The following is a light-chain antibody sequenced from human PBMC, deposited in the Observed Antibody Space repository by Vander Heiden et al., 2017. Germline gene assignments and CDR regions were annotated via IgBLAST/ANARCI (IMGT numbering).Light chain of an antibody. V-gene: IGKV1-39*01. Sequence: DLQMTPSPSSLSASVGDRVTITCRASRSISSYLNWYQQKPGKAPKLLIYAASSLQSGVPSRFSGSGSGTDFTLTISSLQPEDFATYYCQQSYSTPFTFGPGTKVDIK. CDR3: QQSYSTPFT. CDR1: RSISSY. J-gene: IGKJ3*01. CDR2: AAS.